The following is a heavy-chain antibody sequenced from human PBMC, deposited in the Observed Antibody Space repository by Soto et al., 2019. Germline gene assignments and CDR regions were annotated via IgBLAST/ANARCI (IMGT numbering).Heavy chain of an antibody. CDR2: SFYRGST. CDR1: GGSISSRSHY. Sequence: QLQLQESSPGLVKPSETLSLTCTVSGGSISSRSHYWGWIRQSPGKHLEWIGSSFYRGSTHYNPSLKTRVTISVDTSKNQVSLKLYSVTAADTAVYYCATADGFVVVSPFFEYWVQGILVTVSS. V-gene: IGHV4-39*01. J-gene: IGHJ4*02. CDR3: ATADGFVVVSPFFEY. D-gene: IGHD2-15*01.